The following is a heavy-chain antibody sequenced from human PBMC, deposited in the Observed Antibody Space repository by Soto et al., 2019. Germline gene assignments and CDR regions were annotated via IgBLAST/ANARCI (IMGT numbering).Heavy chain of an antibody. V-gene: IGHV3-23*01. CDR3: TTTLYSISVPPEGY. J-gene: IGHJ4*02. D-gene: IGHD3-16*01. CDR2: ISGRGTST. CDR1: GFTFNTYT. Sequence: EVQLLESGGGLVQPGGSLRLSCAASGFTFNTYTMSWVRQAPGKGLEWVSDISGRGTSTYYADSVKGRFTISRDNSKNTLYLQMNSLRAEDTALYYCTTTLYSISVPPEGYWGQGTLVTVSS.